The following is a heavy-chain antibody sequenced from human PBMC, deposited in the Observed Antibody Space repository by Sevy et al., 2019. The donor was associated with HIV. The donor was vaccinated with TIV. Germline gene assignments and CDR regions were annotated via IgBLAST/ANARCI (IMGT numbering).Heavy chain of an antibody. CDR1: GFTFSSYS. V-gene: IGHV3-21*01. J-gene: IGHJ4*02. D-gene: IGHD1-26*01. CDR2: ISSSGSCI. Sequence: GGSLRLSCAASGFTFSSYSMSWVRQAPGKGLEWVSSISSSGSCIYYADSVKGRFTISRDNAKNSLYLQMNSLRAEDTAVYYCALKGIVGAIGDDFDNWGQGTLVTVSS. CDR3: ALKGIVGAIGDDFDN.